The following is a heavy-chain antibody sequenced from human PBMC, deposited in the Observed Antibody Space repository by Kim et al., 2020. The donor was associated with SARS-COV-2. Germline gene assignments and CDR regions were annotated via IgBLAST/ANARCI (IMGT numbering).Heavy chain of an antibody. D-gene: IGHD2-2*01. CDR1: GFTFSGSA. Sequence: GGSLRLSCAASGFTFSGSAMHWVRQASGKGLEWVGRIRSKANSYATAYAASVKGRFTISRDDSKNTAYLQMNSLKTEDTAVYYCTRRGEYCSSTSCLNWFDPWGQGTLVTVSS. J-gene: IGHJ5*02. CDR2: IRSKANSYAT. V-gene: IGHV3-73*01. CDR3: TRRGEYCSSTSCLNWFDP.